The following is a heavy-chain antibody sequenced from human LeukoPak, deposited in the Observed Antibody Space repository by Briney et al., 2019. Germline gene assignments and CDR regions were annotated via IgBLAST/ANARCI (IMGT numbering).Heavy chain of an antibody. CDR2: ISGDGGST. D-gene: IGHD3-22*01. Sequence: GGSLRLSCAASGFTFHNYAIHWVRQAPGKGLEWVSLISGDGGSTYYADSVKGRFTISRDNSKKSLYLEMNSLRTEDTALYYCAKAMGLYYYDSSGYYYDYWGQGTLVTVSS. V-gene: IGHV3-43*02. CDR3: AKAMGLYYYDSSGYYYDY. J-gene: IGHJ4*02. CDR1: GFTFHNYA.